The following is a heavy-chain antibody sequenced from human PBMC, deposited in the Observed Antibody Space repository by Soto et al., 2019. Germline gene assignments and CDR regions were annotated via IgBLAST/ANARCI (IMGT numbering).Heavy chain of an antibody. J-gene: IGHJ5*02. CDR3: ARGPIVVVVAGNGWFDP. CDR1: GFTFSSYS. CDR2: ISSSSSYI. Sequence: LRLSCAASGFTFSSYSMNWVRQAPGKGLEWVSSISSSSSYIYYADSVKGRFTISRGNAKNSLYLQMNSLRAEDTAVYYCARGPIVVVVAGNGWFDPWGQGTLVTVSS. V-gene: IGHV3-21*01. D-gene: IGHD2-15*01.